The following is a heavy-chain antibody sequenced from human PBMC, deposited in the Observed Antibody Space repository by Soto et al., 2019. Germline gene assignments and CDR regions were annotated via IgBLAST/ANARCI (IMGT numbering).Heavy chain of an antibody. V-gene: IGHV3-15*01. CDR1: GFTFSNAW. J-gene: IGHJ6*02. CDR3: TTGSIDYYYGMDV. CDR2: IKSKTDGGTT. Sequence: GGSLRLSCAASGFTFSNAWMSWVRQAPGKGLEWVGRIKSKTDGGTTDYAAPVKGRFTISRDDSKNTLYLQMNSLKTEDTAVYYCTTGSIDYYYGMDVWGQGTTVTVSS.